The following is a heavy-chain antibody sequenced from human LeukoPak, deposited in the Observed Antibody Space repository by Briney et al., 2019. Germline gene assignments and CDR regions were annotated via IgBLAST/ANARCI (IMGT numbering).Heavy chain of an antibody. V-gene: IGHV3-48*03. CDR2: ISSSGSTI. Sequence: GGSLRLSCAASGFTFSSYEMNWVRQAPGKGLEWVSYISSSGSTIYYADSVKGRFTISRDNAKTSLYLQMNSLRAEDTAVYYCARDKILGATHFDYWGQGTLVTVSS. CDR1: GFTFSSYE. J-gene: IGHJ4*02. D-gene: IGHD1-26*01. CDR3: ARDKILGATHFDY.